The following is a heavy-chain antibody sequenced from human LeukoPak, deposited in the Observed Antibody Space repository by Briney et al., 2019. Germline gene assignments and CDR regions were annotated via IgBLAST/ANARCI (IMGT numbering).Heavy chain of an antibody. V-gene: IGHV3-21*01. CDR3: ARATGVGATEMSFDP. D-gene: IGHD1-26*01. J-gene: IGHJ5*02. CDR2: ISSSSSYI. CDR1: GFTFSSYS. Sequence: GGSLRLSCAASGFTFSSYSMNWVRQAPGKGLEWVSSISSSSSYIYYADSVKGRFTISRDNAKNSLYLQMNSLRAEDTAACYCARATGVGATEMSFDPWGQGTLVTVSS.